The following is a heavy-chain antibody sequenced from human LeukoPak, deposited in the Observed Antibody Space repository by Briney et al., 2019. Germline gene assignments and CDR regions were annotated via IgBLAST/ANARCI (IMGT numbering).Heavy chain of an antibody. CDR1: GFTFSSYA. J-gene: IGHJ4*02. CDR3: AKTAAGRHCSSTPCYPFES. V-gene: IGHV3-23*01. D-gene: IGHD2-2*01. Sequence: TGGSLRLSCVASGFTFSSYAMGWVRQAPGKGLERVSVISGSSSSAHYADSVMGRFTISRDNSKNTVYLQINSLRVEDAAVYYCAKTAAGRHCSSTPCYPFESWGQGTLVTVSS. CDR2: ISGSSSSA.